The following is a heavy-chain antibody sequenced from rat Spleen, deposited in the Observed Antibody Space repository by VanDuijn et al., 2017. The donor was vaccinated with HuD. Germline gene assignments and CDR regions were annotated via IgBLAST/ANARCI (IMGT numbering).Heavy chain of an antibody. D-gene: IGHD1-6*01. J-gene: IGHJ2*01. Sequence: EVQLVETGGGLVQPGKSLKLSCAASGFTFSDYNMAWVRQAPTKGLEWVAYISPGGGSTYYRDSVKGRFTISRDNAKRTLYLQMDSLRSEDTATYYCTTWDYYDNRFDYWGQGVMVTVSS. CDR3: TTWDYYDNRFDY. CDR2: ISPGGGST. V-gene: IGHV5-27*01. CDR1: GFTFSDYN.